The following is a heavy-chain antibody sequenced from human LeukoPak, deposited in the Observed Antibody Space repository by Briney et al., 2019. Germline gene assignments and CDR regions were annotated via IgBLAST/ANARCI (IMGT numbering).Heavy chain of an antibody. V-gene: IGHV4-34*01. CDR1: GGSFSGYY. CDR3: ARQQYDILTGYYCYFDY. CDR2: INHSGST. J-gene: IGHJ4*02. Sequence: SETLSLTCAVYGGSFSGYYWSWIRQPPGKGLEWIGEINHSGSTNYNPSLKSRVTISVDTSKNQFSLKLSSVTAADTAVYYCARQQYDILTGYYCYFDYWGQGTLVTVSS. D-gene: IGHD3-9*01.